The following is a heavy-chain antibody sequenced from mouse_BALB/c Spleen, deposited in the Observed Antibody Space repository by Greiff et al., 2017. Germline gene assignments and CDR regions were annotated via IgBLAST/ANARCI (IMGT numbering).Heavy chain of an antibody. Sequence: VQLKESGPELEKPGASVKISCKASGYSFTGYNMNWVKQSNGKSLEWIGNIDPYYGGTSYNQKFKGKATLTVDKSSSTAYMQLKSLTSEDSAVYYCATYYGNYGWFAYWGQGTLVTVSA. D-gene: IGHD2-10*01. J-gene: IGHJ3*01. CDR1: GYSFTGYN. V-gene: IGHV1-39*01. CDR2: IDPYYGGT. CDR3: ATYYGNYGWFAY.